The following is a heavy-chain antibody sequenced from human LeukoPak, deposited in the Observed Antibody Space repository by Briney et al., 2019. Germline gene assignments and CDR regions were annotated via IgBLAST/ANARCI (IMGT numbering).Heavy chain of an antibody. CDR1: GGSISSYY. D-gene: IGHD3-10*01. J-gene: IGHJ4*02. V-gene: IGHV4-59*08. CDR2: IYYTGST. Sequence: SETLSLTCTVSGGSISSYYWSWIRQPPGKGLEWIGYIYYTGSTNYNPSLKSRVTISVDTSKNQFSLKLSSVAAADTAVYYCAAGNMVRGVTTIDYWGQGTLVTVSS. CDR3: AAGNMVRGVTTIDY.